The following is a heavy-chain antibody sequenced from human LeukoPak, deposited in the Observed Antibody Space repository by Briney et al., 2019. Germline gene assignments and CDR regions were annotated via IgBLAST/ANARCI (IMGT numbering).Heavy chain of an antibody. D-gene: IGHD3-16*01. Sequence: SETLSLTCAVYGGSFSGYYWSWIRQPPGKGLEWIGEINHSGSTNYNPSLKSRVTISVDTSKNQFSLKLSSVTAADTAVYYCARDRSDLDYYGMDVWGQGTTVTVSS. CDR1: GGSFSGYY. V-gene: IGHV4-34*01. J-gene: IGHJ6*02. CDR3: ARDRSDLDYYGMDV. CDR2: INHSGST.